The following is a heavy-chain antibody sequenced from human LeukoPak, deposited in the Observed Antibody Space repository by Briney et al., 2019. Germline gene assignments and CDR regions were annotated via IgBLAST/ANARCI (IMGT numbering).Heavy chain of an antibody. J-gene: IGHJ4*02. CDR1: GASLNSYY. CDR3: AREGRYGDYEGY. V-gene: IGHV4-4*07. CDR2: IYSGGST. D-gene: IGHD4-17*01. Sequence: PSETLSLTCTVSGASLNSYYWSCIRQPAGKGLEWIGRIYSGGSTNYNPSLKSRVTLSVDTSKNQFSLRLSSLTVADTAVYYCAREGRYGDYEGYWGQGTLVTVSS.